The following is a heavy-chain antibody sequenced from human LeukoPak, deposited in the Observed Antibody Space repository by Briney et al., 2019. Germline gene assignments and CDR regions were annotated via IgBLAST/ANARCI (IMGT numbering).Heavy chain of an antibody. D-gene: IGHD1-26*01. Sequence: ASVKVSCKASGFTFTSSAMQWVRQARGQRLEWIGWIVVGSGNTNYAQKFQERVTITRDMSTSTAYMELSSLRSEDTAVYYCAADRSGATIPDYWGQGTLVTVSS. CDR3: AADRSGATIPDY. J-gene: IGHJ4*02. CDR1: GFTFTSSA. V-gene: IGHV1-58*02. CDR2: IVVGSGNT.